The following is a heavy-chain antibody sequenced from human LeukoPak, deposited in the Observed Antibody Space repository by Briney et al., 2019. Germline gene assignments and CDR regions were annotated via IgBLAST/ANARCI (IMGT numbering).Heavy chain of an antibody. CDR2: ISGSGIST. V-gene: IGHV3-23*01. D-gene: IGHD6-13*01. Sequence: TGGSLRLPCAASGFTFSSHAMSWVRQAPGKGLEWVSAISGSGISTYYSESVKGRFTISRDNSKNTLYLQMNSLRAEDTAVYYCARHLGYSSSHTDYWGQGTLITVSS. J-gene: IGHJ4*02. CDR1: GFTFSSHA. CDR3: ARHLGYSSSHTDY.